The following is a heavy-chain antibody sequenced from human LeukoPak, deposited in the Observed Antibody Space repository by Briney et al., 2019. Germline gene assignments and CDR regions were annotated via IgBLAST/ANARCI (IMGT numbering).Heavy chain of an antibody. CDR2: ISGSGGST. Sequence: GGSLRLSCAASGFTFSSYAMSWVRQAPGKGLEWVSAISGSGGSTYYADSVKGRFTISRDNAKNSLYLQMNSLRAEDTALYYCARDWEYCGGDCYWDYWGQGTLVTVSS. J-gene: IGHJ4*02. D-gene: IGHD2-21*02. V-gene: IGHV3-23*01. CDR3: ARDWEYCGGDCYWDY. CDR1: GFTFSSYA.